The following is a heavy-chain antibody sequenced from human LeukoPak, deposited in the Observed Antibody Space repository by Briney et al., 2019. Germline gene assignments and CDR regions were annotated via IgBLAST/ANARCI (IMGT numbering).Heavy chain of an antibody. D-gene: IGHD5-24*01. CDR3: ARGLGWLQTPDY. J-gene: IGHJ4*02. Sequence: GGSLRLSCAASGFTFSSYSMNWVRQAPGKGLEWVSSISSSSSYIYYADSVKGRFTTSRDNAKNSLYLQMNSLRAEDTAVYYCARGLGWLQTPDYWGQGTLVTVSS. V-gene: IGHV3-21*01. CDR2: ISSSSSYI. CDR1: GFTFSSYS.